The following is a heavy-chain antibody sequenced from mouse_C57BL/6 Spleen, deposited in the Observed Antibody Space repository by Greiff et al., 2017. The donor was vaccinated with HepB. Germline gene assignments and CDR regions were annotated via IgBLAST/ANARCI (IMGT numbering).Heavy chain of an antibody. V-gene: IGHV1-81*01. CDR2: IYPRSGNT. J-gene: IGHJ2*01. Sequence: VQLQESGAELARPGASVKLSCKASGYTFTSYGISWVKQRTGQGLEWIGEIYPRSGNTYYNEKFKGKATLTADKSSSTAYMELRSLTSEESAVYFCAKNGNDYAAYWGQGTTLTVSP. CDR3: AKNGNDYAAY. D-gene: IGHD2-4*01. CDR1: GYTFTSYG.